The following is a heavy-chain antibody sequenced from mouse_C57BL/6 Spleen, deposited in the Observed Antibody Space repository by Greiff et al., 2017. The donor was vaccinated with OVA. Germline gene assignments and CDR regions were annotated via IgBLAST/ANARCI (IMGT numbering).Heavy chain of an antibody. CDR3: ARSGDYGSSPPYAMDY. V-gene: IGHV1-80*01. Sequence: QVQLKQSGAELVKPGASVKISCKASGYAFSSYWMNWVKQRPGKGLEWIGQIYPGDGDTNYKGKFKGKATLTADKSSSTAYMQLSSLTSEDSAVYFCARSGDYGSSPPYAMDYWGQGTSVTVSS. D-gene: IGHD1-1*01. CDR2: IYPGDGDT. CDR1: GYAFSSYW. J-gene: IGHJ4*01.